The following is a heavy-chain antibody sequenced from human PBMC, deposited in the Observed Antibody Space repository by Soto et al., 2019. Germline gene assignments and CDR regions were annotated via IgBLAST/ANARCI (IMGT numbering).Heavy chain of an antibody. CDR1: GGSISSSRSY. D-gene: IGHD2-2*01. CDR2: IFYSGST. V-gene: IGHV4-39*01. Sequence: QLQLQESGPGLVKASETLSLTCNVSGGSISSSRSYWAWIRQPPGKGLEWIANIFYSGSTYYNPSPARRVTVYVDTSTNQCSLRLTSVTAADTAVYYSARQPTPVDIDLWFDPWGKGTLVTVSS. CDR3: ARQPTPVDIDLWFDP. J-gene: IGHJ5*02.